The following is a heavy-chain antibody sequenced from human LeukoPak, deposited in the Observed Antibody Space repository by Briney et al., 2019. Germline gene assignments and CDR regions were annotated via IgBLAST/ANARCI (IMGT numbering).Heavy chain of an antibody. V-gene: IGHV4-34*01. D-gene: IGHD2-2*01. CDR2: INHSGST. J-gene: IGHJ6*02. CDR3: ARVGGGYCSSTSCYDPGTYYGMDV. Sequence: PSETLSLTCTVSGGSISSYYWSWIRQPPGKGLEWIGEINHSGSTNYNPSLKSRVTISVDTSKNQFSLKLSSVTAADTAVYYCARVGGGYCSSTSCYDPGTYYGMDVWGQGTTVTVSS. CDR1: GGSISSYY.